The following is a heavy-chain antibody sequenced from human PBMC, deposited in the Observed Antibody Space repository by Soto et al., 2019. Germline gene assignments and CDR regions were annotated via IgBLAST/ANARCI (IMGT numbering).Heavy chain of an antibody. CDR2: ISYDGSNK. CDR1: GFTFSSYG. J-gene: IGHJ6*02. CDR3: AKSRKDFWSGYYTAYYYYGMDV. D-gene: IGHD3-3*01. V-gene: IGHV3-30*18. Sequence: GGSLRLSCAASGFTFSSYGMHWVRQAPGKGLEWVAVISYDGSNKYYADSVKGRFTISRDNSKNTLYLQMNSLRAEDTAVYYCAKSRKDFWSGYYTAYYYYGMDVWGQGTTVTVSS.